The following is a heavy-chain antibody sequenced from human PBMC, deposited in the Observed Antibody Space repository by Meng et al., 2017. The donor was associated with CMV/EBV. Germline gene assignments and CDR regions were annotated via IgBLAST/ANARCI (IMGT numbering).Heavy chain of an antibody. Sequence: GESLKISCAASGFTFSIYAMSWVRQAPGKGLEWVSAISGSGGSTYYADSVKGRFTISRDNSKNTLYLQMNSLRAEDTAVYYCAKTSWDFTENCYFDYWGQGTLVTVSS. CDR3: AKTSWDFTENCYFDY. CDR1: GFTFSIYA. J-gene: IGHJ4*02. V-gene: IGHV3-23*01. CDR2: ISGSGGST. D-gene: IGHD3-3*01.